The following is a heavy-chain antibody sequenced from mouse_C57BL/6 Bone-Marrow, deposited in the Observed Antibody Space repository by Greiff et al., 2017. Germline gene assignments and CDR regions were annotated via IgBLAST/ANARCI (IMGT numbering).Heavy chain of an antibody. Sequence: QVQLQQPGAELVMPGASVKLSCKASGYTFTSYWMHWVKQRPGQGLEWIGEIDPSDSYTNYNQKVKGKSTLTVDKSSSTAYMQLSSLTSEDSAVYYCARDDDGYYEGDARDYWGQGTSVTVSS. V-gene: IGHV1-69*01. CDR3: ARDDDGYYEGDARDY. D-gene: IGHD2-3*01. J-gene: IGHJ4*01. CDR2: IDPSDSYT. CDR1: GYTFTSYW.